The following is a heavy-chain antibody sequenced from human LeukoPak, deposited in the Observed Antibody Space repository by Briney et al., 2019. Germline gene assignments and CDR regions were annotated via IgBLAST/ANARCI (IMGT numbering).Heavy chain of an antibody. V-gene: IGHV3-48*02. CDR3: ARGHNDAFDI. Sequence: SGGSLRLSCAASGFTFSSYSMNWVRQAPGKGLEWVSYISSSTSTIYYADSVKGRFTISRDNAKNSLCLQMNSLRDEDTAVYYCARGHNDAFDIWGQGTMVTVSS. CDR1: GFTFSSYS. CDR2: ISSSTSTI. J-gene: IGHJ3*02.